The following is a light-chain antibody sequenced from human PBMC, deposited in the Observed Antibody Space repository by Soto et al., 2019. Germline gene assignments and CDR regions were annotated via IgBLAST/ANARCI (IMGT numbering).Light chain of an antibody. J-gene: IGLJ2*01. CDR3: SSYAGNNNLL. CDR1: SSDVGGYNY. Sequence: QSALTQPPSASGSPGQSVTISCTGTSSDVGGYNYVSWYQQYPGKAPKLMIYEVSKRPSGVPDRFSGSKSDNTASLTVSGLQAEDEADYYCSSYAGNNNLLFGGGTMVTVL. CDR2: EVS. V-gene: IGLV2-8*01.